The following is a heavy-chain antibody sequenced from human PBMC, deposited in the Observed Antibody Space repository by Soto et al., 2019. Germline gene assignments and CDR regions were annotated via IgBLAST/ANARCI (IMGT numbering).Heavy chain of an antibody. CDR1: GVTFSSYA. V-gene: IGHV1-69*06. Sequence: GRVSYKASGVTFSSYAISWVRQAPGQGLEWMGGIIPIFGTANYAQKFQGRVTITADKSTSTAYMELSSLRSEDTAVYYCARGYQLQYGMDVWGQGTTVTVSS. CDR3: ARGYQLQYGMDV. J-gene: IGHJ6*02. D-gene: IGHD2-2*01. CDR2: IIPIFGTA.